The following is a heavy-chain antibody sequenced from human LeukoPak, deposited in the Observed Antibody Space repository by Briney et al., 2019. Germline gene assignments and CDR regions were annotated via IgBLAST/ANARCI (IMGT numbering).Heavy chain of an antibody. CDR1: GFTFSSYA. J-gene: IGHJ4*02. CDR2: ISGSGGST. D-gene: IGHD3-3*01. CDR3: ARGSAIYGSFDY. V-gene: IGHV3-23*01. Sequence: GGSLRLSCAASGFTFSSYAMSWVRQAPGKGLEWVSAISGSGGSTYYADSVKGRFTISRDNSKNTLYPQMNSLRAEDTAVYYCARGSAIYGSFDYWCQGTLVTVSS.